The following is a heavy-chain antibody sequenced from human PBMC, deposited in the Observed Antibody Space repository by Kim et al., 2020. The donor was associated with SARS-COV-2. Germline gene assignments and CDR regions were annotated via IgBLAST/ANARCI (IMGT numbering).Heavy chain of an antibody. V-gene: IGHV3-33*06. CDR3: ANFES. CDR2: SDGSNN. J-gene: IGHJ4*02. Sequence: SDGSNNYYADSGKGRLTISRDNSKNMVYLQMNSLRAEDTAVYYCANFESWGQGTLVTVSS.